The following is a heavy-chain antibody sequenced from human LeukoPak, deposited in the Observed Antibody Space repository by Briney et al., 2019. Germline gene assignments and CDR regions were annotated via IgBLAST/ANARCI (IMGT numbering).Heavy chain of an antibody. Sequence: GGSLRLSCAASGFTFSSYAMSWVRQAPGKGLEWVSAISGSGDSTYYADSVKGRFTISRDNSKNTLYLQMNSLRAEDTAVYYCAREFGYYDSSGYYYAGGFDYWGQGTLVTVSS. V-gene: IGHV3-23*01. D-gene: IGHD3-22*01. CDR1: GFTFSSYA. CDR2: ISGSGDST. CDR3: AREFGYYDSSGYYYAGGFDY. J-gene: IGHJ4*02.